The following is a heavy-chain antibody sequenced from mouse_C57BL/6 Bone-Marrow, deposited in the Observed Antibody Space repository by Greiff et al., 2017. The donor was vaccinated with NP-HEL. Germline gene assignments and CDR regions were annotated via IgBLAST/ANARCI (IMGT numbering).Heavy chain of an antibody. J-gene: IGHJ3*01. CDR2: IHPNYGTP. Sequence: EVKLQESGPELVKPGASVKISCKASGYSFTDYNMNWVKQSNGKSLEWLGVIHPNYGTPSYNQKLKGKATLTVDQSSSTAYMQLNSLTSEDSAVYYCARARTGGGSSPWCAYWGQGTLVTVSA. CDR1: GYSFTDYN. D-gene: IGHD1-1*01. V-gene: IGHV1-39*01. CDR3: ARARTGGGSSPWCAY.